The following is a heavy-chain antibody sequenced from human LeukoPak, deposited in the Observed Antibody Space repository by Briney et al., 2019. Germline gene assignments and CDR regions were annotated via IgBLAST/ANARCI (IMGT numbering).Heavy chain of an antibody. D-gene: IGHD6-19*01. CDR1: GYTFTSYG. V-gene: IGHV1-18*01. J-gene: IGHJ4*02. CDR2: ISAYNGNT. CDR3: ARVQQWLGTQSFDY. Sequence: ASVKVSCKASGYTFTSYGISWVRQAPGQGLEWMGWISAYNGNTNYAQKLQGRATMTTDTSTSTAYMELRSLRSDDTAVYYCARVQQWLGTQSFDYWGQGTLVTVSS.